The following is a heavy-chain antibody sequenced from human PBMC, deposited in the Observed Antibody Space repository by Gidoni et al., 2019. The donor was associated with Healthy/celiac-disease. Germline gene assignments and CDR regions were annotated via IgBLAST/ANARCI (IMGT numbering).Heavy chain of an antibody. Sequence: EVQLVESGGGLVQPGRSLRLSCAASGFPFDAYAMHWVRQAPGKGLEWVSGISWNSGSIGYADSVKGRFTISRDNAKNSLYLQMNSLRAEDTALYYCAKDPHLGELSYAFDIWGQGTMVTVSS. V-gene: IGHV3-9*01. D-gene: IGHD3-16*02. CDR2: ISWNSGSI. CDR3: AKDPHLGELSYAFDI. CDR1: GFPFDAYA. J-gene: IGHJ3*02.